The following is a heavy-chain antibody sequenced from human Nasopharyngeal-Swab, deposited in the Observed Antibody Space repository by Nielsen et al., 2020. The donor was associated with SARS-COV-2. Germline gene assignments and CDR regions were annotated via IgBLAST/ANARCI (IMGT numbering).Heavy chain of an antibody. J-gene: IGHJ4*02. Sequence: SETLSLTFAVYGGSFSGYYWSWIRQPPGKGLEWIGEINHSGSTNYNPSLKSRVTKSVDTSKNQFSLKLSSVTAADTAVYYCARGGPTSLVRGVIIPPFDYWGQGTLVTVSS. CDR2: INHSGST. CDR1: GGSFSGYY. D-gene: IGHD3-10*01. CDR3: ARGGPTSLVRGVIIPPFDY. V-gene: IGHV4-34*01.